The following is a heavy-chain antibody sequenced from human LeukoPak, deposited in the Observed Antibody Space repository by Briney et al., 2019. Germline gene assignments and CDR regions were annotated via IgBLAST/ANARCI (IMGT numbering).Heavy chain of an antibody. CDR1: GFIFSNYW. Sequence: PGGSLRLSCAASGFIFSNYWMHWVRQAPGKGLVWVSRINTDGSYTSDADSVKGRFTISRDNAKNTLYLQMNSLRAEDTAVYYCTKDLTGPLDYWGQGTLVTVSS. J-gene: IGHJ4*02. D-gene: IGHD3-9*01. V-gene: IGHV3-74*01. CDR3: TKDLTGPLDY. CDR2: INTDGSYT.